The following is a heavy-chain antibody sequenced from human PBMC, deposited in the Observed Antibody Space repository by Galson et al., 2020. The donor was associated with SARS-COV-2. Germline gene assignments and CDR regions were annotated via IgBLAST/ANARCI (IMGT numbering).Heavy chain of an antibody. D-gene: IGHD3-16*01. CDR3: ARQMLWGIASRPHDF. CDR1: GYSFSSYW. Sequence: HGESLKISCEASGYSFSSYWISWVRQMPGKGLEWMGRIAPSDSYTNYSPSFQGHVTISADKSITTAYLQWSSLQASDTAIYFCARQMLWGIASRPHDFWGQGTLVTVSS. V-gene: IGHV5-10-1*01. J-gene: IGHJ4*02. CDR2: IAPSDSYT.